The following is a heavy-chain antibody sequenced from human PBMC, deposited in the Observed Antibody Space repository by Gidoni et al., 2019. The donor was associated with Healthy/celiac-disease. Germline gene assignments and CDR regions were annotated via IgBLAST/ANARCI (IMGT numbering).Heavy chain of an antibody. CDR2: ISSSSSTI. D-gene: IGHD3-10*01. CDR1: GFPFSSYS. CDR3: AREITMVRGGHFDY. V-gene: IGHV3-48*02. Sequence: EVQLVESGGGLVQPGGSLRLSCAASGFPFSSYSMNWVRQAPGKGLEWVSYISSSSSTIYYADSVKGRFTISRDNAKNSLYLQMNSLRDEDTAVYYCAREITMVRGGHFDYWGQGTLVTVSS. J-gene: IGHJ4*02.